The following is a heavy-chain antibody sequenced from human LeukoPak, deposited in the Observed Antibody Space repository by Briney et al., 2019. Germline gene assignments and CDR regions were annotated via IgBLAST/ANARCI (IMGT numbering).Heavy chain of an antibody. D-gene: IGHD3-10*01. J-gene: IGHJ3*02. CDR2: ISGSGGST. CDR1: GFTFSSYA. Sequence: GGSLRLSCAASGFTFSSYAMSWVRQAPGKGLEWVSAISGSGGSTYYADSVKGRFTISRDNSKNTLYLQMNSLRVEDTAVYYCAKTHNSYGSGSYYIDAFDIWGQGTMVTVSS. V-gene: IGHV3-23*01. CDR3: AKTHNSYGSGSYYIDAFDI.